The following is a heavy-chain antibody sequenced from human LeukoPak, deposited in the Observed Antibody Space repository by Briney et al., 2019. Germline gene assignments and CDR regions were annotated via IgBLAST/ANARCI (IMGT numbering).Heavy chain of an antibody. J-gene: IGHJ4*02. D-gene: IGHD1-26*01. CDR2: ISGSGGST. Sequence: GGSLRLSCAASGFTVSSNYMSWVRQAPGKGLEWVSAISGSGGSTYYADSVKGRFTISRDNSKNTLYLQMNSLRAEDTAVYYCAKMNSGSYYDRVDYWGQGTLVTVSS. CDR1: GFTVSSNY. V-gene: IGHV3-23*01. CDR3: AKMNSGSYYDRVDY.